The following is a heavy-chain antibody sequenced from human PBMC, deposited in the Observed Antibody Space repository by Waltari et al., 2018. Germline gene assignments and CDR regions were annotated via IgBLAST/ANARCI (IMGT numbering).Heavy chain of an antibody. J-gene: IGHJ6*02. CDR1: GFHFKNRT. Sequence: EVHLAESGGGPVTPGGSLRLSSSPPGFHFKNRTMTWARQAPGKGLEWVASISSKSNQQLHADSLTGTTHISRDNTHTTLNMQTTPLPPQDTALPPRAHPVSSPGGLDVWGQGTTVTVSS. CDR3: AHPVSSPGGLDV. CDR2: ISSKSNQQ. D-gene: IGHD3-16*01. V-gene: IGHV3-21*06.